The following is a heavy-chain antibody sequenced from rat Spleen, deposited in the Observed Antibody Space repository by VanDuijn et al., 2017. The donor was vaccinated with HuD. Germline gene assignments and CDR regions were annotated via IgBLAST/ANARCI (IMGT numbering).Heavy chain of an antibody. Sequence: EVQLVESGGGLVQPGRSMKLSCTVSGFTFSNYCMTWVRQAPTKGLEWVTSISPSGVTYYRDSVKGRFTVSRENAESTLYLLMDSLRSEDTATYYCARRHYGYTDYFDHWGQGVMVTVSS. CDR1: GFTFSNYC. D-gene: IGHD1-9*01. V-gene: IGHV5-25*01. CDR3: ARRHYGYTDYFDH. J-gene: IGHJ2*01. CDR2: ISPSGVT.